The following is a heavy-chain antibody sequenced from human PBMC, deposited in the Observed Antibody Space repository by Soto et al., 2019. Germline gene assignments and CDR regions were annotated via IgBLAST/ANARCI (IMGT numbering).Heavy chain of an antibody. D-gene: IGHD6-13*01. CDR1: GGSISSGGYY. V-gene: IGHV4-31*03. J-gene: IGHJ4*02. Sequence: QVQLQESGPGLVKPSQTLSLTCTVSGGSISSGGYYWSWIRQHPGKGLEWIGYIYYSGSTYYNQSLKGRVTISVDTSKNQFSLKLSSVTAADTAVYYCAREYSSSWYGGATSPAYFAYWGQGTLVTVSS. CDR3: AREYSSSWYGGATSPAYFAY. CDR2: IYYSGST.